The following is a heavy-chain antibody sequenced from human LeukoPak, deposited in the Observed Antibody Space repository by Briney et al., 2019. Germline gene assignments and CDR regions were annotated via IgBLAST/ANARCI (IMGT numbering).Heavy chain of an antibody. CDR1: GFTFSDYR. Sequence: GGSLRLSCTASGFTFSDYRMNWVRQAPGKGLEWVSSISGLNNYIYYADSVKGRFTISRDNAKNSLSLQMNSLRAEDTAVYYCARVDCTTTSCPRHDAFDIWGQGTMVTVSS. CDR3: ARVDCTTTSCPRHDAFDI. V-gene: IGHV3-21*01. J-gene: IGHJ3*02. D-gene: IGHD2-2*01. CDR2: ISGLNNYI.